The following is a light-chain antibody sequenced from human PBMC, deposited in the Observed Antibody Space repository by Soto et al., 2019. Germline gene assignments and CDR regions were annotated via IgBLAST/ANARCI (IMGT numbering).Light chain of an antibody. V-gene: IGKV3-20*01. CDR3: QQYGSSIFT. CDR2: GAS. Sequence: EIVLTQSPGTLSLSPGERATLSCRASQSVSSSYLAWYQQKPGQAPRLLIHGASSRATGIPDRFSGSGSGTDFTRTISRLEPEDFAVYYCQQYGSSIFTFGPGTKVDIK. CDR1: QSVSSSY. J-gene: IGKJ3*01.